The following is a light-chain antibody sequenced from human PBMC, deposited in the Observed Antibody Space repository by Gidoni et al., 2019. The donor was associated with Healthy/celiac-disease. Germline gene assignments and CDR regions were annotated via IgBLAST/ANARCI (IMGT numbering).Light chain of an antibody. Sequence: EIVMTQSPATLSVSPGERATISCRASQSVSSNLAWYQQKPGQAPRLLIYGASTRATGIPARFSGSGSGTEFTLTISSLLSEDFAVYYCQQYNNWPQTFGQGTKVEIK. CDR3: QQYNNWPQT. J-gene: IGKJ1*01. CDR2: GAS. CDR1: QSVSSN. V-gene: IGKV3-15*01.